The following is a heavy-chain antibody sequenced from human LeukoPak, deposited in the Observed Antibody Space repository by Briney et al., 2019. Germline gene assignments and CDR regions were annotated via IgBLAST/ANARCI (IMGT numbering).Heavy chain of an antibody. Sequence: GGSLRLSXAASGFTFSSYGMHWVRQAPGKGLVWVAFIRYDGSNKYYADSVKGRFTISRDNSKNTLYLQMNSLRAEDTAVYYCASPYSGSYYGIDYWGQGTQVTVSS. CDR3: ASPYSGSYYGIDY. D-gene: IGHD1-26*01. J-gene: IGHJ4*02. CDR2: IRYDGSNK. CDR1: GFTFSSYG. V-gene: IGHV3-30*02.